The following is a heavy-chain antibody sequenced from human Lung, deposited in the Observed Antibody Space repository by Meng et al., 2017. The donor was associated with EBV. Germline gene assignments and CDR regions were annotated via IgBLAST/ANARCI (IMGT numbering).Heavy chain of an antibody. Sequence: QLLQPGLELKKPGAQVMVSCKASGYTLTSHAINWARQTPGQGLEWMGWIITDTGVPTYDQAFTGRFVFSLDTSVSTAYLQISSLKAEDTAVYYCARDPDSAVCENCGSWGQGTLVTVSS. CDR1: GYTLTSHA. J-gene: IGHJ4*02. CDR3: ARDPDSAVCENCGS. D-gene: IGHD1-26*01. CDR2: IITDTGVP. V-gene: IGHV7-4-1*02.